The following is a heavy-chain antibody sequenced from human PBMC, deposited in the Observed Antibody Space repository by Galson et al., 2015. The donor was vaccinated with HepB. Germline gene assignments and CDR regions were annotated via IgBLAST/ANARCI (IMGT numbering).Heavy chain of an antibody. V-gene: IGHV3-23*01. CDR2: FPDSGSRP. D-gene: IGHD6-19*01. CDR1: GFTFSSYG. J-gene: IGHJ2*01. Sequence: SLRLSCAASGFTFSSYGISWFRQAPGKGLKWVSGFPDSGSRPYYADSVRGRFTVSRDDSNNTLYLQMNSLRAEGTAIYYCAKDRSSGTSYYYFDLWGRGTLVTVSS. CDR3: AKDRSSGTSYYYFDL.